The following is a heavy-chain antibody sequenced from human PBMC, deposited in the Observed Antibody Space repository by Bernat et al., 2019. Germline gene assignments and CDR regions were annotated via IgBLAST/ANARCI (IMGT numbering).Heavy chain of an antibody. V-gene: IGHV3-74*01. CDR1: GFTFSSYW. CDR3: ARVFPYDIFPSDAFDI. CDR2: INSDVSST. J-gene: IGHJ3*02. D-gene: IGHD3-9*01. Sequence: EVQLVESGGGLVQPGGSLRLSCAASGFTFSSYWMHWVRQAPGKGLVWVSRINSDVSSTSYADSVKGRFTISRANAKNTLYLQMNSLRAEDTAVYYCARVFPYDIFPSDAFDIWGQGTMVTVSS.